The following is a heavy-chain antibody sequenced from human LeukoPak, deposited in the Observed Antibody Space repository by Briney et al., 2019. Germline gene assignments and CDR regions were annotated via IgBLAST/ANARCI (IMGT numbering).Heavy chain of an antibody. CDR3: ARDRLTSGSYFFDY. Sequence: GGSLRLSCAASGFTVSNNYISWVRQAPGRGLEWVSVMYSGGNTYYADSVRGRFTISRDNAKNSMYLQMNSLRAEDTAVYYCARDRLTSGSYFFDYWGQGTLVTVSS. V-gene: IGHV3-53*01. CDR1: GFTVSNNY. J-gene: IGHJ4*02. D-gene: IGHD1-26*01. CDR2: MYSGGNT.